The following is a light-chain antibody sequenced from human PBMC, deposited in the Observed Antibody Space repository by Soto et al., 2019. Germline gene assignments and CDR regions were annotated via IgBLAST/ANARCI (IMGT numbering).Light chain of an antibody. J-gene: IGKJ3*01. V-gene: IGKV2-24*01. CDR1: QSLEHSDGNTY. CDR3: MEATQFPSPFT. CDR2: KTS. Sequence: DIVMTQTPLSSPVTLGQPASISCRSSQSLEHSDGNTYLSWLQQRPGQPPRLLIYKTSNRFSGVPDRFSGTGAGTDFTLEISRVEAEDVGVYYCMEATQFPSPFTFGPGTRLDIK.